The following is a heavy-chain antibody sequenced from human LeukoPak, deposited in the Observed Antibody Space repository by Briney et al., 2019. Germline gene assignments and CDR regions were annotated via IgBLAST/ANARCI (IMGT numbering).Heavy chain of an antibody. Sequence: GGSLRLSCIASGFTFSSYWMSWVRQAPGGGLEWVANIKEDGSEKYYVDSVKGRFTISRDNAKNSLYLQMNSLRDEDTALYYCARDGGFGFLAAFDIWGQGTMVTVSS. D-gene: IGHD3-10*01. CDR3: ARDGGFGFLAAFDI. J-gene: IGHJ3*02. CDR2: IKEDGSEK. CDR1: GFTFSSYW. V-gene: IGHV3-7*01.